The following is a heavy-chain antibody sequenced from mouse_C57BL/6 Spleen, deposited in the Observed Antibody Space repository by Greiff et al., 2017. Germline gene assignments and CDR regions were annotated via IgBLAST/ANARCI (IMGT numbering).Heavy chain of an antibody. J-gene: IGHJ1*03. CDR1: GYSITSDY. Sequence: EVQLQQSGPGLAKPSQTLSLTCSVTGYSITSDYWNWIRKFPGNKLEYMGYISYSGSTYFNPSLKSRNSKTRDTSKNQYYLQLNSVTTEDTAAYYCARSTVKYFDVWGTGTTVTVSS. CDR3: ARSTVKYFDV. CDR2: ISYSGST. D-gene: IGHD1-1*01. V-gene: IGHV3-8*01.